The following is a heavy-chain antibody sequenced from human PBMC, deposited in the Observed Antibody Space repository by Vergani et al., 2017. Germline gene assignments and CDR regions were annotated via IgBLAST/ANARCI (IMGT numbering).Heavy chain of an antibody. CDR2: ISAYNGNT. CDR1: GYTFTSYG. Sequence: QVQLVQSGAEVKKPGASVKVSCKASGYTFTSYGISWVRQAPGQGLEWMGWISAYNGNTNYAQKLQGRVTMTTDTSTSTAYMELRSLRSDDTAVYYCARDEDYYESSGYYAKFKRFDYWGQGTLVTVSS. D-gene: IGHD3-22*01. CDR3: ARDEDYYESSGYYAKFKRFDY. V-gene: IGHV1-18*01. J-gene: IGHJ4*02.